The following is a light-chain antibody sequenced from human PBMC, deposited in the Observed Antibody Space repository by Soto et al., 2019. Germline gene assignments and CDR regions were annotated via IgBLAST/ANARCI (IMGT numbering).Light chain of an antibody. V-gene: IGKV2-30*02. CDR1: QSLIHSDGNTY. CDR3: MQGTHWPWT. CDR2: EVS. Sequence: DVVMTQSPLSLPVTLGQPASISCRSSQSLIHSDGNTYLNWFQQRPGQSPRRLIYEVSDRDSGVTDRLSGSGSGTDFTLKISRVEAEDVGVYYCMQGTHWPWTFGQGTEVEIK. J-gene: IGKJ1*01.